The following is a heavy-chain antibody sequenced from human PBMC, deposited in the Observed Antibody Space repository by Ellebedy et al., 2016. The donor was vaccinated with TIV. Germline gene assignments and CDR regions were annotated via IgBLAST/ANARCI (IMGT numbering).Heavy chain of an antibody. V-gene: IGHV3-33*01. CDR1: GFTFTTYT. J-gene: IGHJ4*02. Sequence: PGGSLRLSCAASGFTFTTYTMQWVRQAPGKGLEWVALIWYDGSNKYYADSVKGRFTISRDNSKNMLYLQMNTLRADDTAVYYCARGQQWPTDWGQGTLVTVSS. CDR2: IWYDGSNK. D-gene: IGHD6-19*01. CDR3: ARGQQWPTD.